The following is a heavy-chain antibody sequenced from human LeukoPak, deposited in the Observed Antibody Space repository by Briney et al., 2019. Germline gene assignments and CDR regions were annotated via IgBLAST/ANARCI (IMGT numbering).Heavy chain of an antibody. J-gene: IGHJ6*03. V-gene: IGHV3-43D*03. D-gene: IGHD5-18*01. CDR1: GFTFDDYA. Sequence: GGSLRLSCAASGFTFDDYAMHWVRQAPGKGLEWVSLISWDGGSTYYADSVKGRFTISRDNSKNSLYLQMNSLRAEDTALYYCAKGGYSYGYRYYYYYMDVWGKGTTVTVSS. CDR3: AKGGYSYGYRYYYYYMDV. CDR2: ISWDGGST.